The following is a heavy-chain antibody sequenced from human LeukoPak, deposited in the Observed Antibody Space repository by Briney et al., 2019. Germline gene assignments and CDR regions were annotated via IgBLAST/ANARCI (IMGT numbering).Heavy chain of an antibody. D-gene: IGHD1-26*01. CDR3: AREPWELRRGDAFDI. V-gene: IGHV3-66*01. Sequence: GGSLRLSCAASGFTVSSNYMSWVRQAPGKGLEWVSVIYSGGSTYYADSVKGRFTISRDNSKNTLYLQMNSLRAEDTAVYYCAREPWELRRGDAFDIWGQGTMVTDSS. CDR2: IYSGGST. J-gene: IGHJ3*02. CDR1: GFTVSSNY.